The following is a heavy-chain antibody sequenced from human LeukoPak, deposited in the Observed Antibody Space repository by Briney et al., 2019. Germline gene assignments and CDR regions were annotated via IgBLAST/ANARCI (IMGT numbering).Heavy chain of an antibody. V-gene: IGHV3-53*01. Sequence: PGGSLRLSCAVSGFTISDNYMSWVRQAPGKGLEWVSVIYSRGSTSYTDSVKGRFTISRDNSKNTVYLQMNSLRAEDTAVYYCASLYSSAGSCFVDYWGQGTLVSVSA. CDR2: IYSRGST. D-gene: IGHD2-15*01. CDR3: ASLYSSAGSCFVDY. CDR1: GFTISDNY. J-gene: IGHJ4*02.